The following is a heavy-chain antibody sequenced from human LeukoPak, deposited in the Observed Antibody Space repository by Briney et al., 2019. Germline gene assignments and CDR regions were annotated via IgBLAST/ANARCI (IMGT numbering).Heavy chain of an antibody. D-gene: IGHD5-12*01. CDR2: INSKTDGGTT. V-gene: IGHV3-15*01. CDR1: GFAFSNAW. J-gene: IGHJ4*02. Sequence: GGSLRLSCAASGFAFSNAWMSWVRQAPGKGLEWVGRINSKTDGGTTDYAAPVKGRITISRDDSKNTLYLQMNSLKTEDTAVYYCTTGGYGGQFDYWGQGTLVTVSS. CDR3: TTGGYGGQFDY.